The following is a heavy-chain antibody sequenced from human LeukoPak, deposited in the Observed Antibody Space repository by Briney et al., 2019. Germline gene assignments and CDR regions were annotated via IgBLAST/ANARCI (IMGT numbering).Heavy chain of an antibody. D-gene: IGHD3-22*01. CDR2: ITGSGDII. J-gene: IGHJ4*02. CDR3: ARDSLRPSSSSDTSGYYSLDY. CDR1: GFTFSSYE. V-gene: IGHV3-48*03. Sequence: GGSLRLSCAASGFTFSSYEMNWVRQAPGKGLEWVSFITGSGDIIYYAESVKGRFPISRDNARNSLFLQMNSLRAEDTAVYYCARDSLRPSSSSDTSGYYSLDYWDQGTLVTVSS.